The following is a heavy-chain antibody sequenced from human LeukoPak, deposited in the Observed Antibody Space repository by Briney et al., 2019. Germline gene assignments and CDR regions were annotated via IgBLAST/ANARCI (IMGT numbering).Heavy chain of an antibody. J-gene: IGHJ5*01. CDR1: VFSFGNYA. V-gene: IGHV3-23*01. D-gene: IGHD2-21*01. CDR3: VKDPRDTYGTNWFVS. Sequence: GGSLRLSCVASVFSFGNYAMSCVRQAPGKGLQWVSQISGTGGATWYAGFARDRFTISRDNSKKTLYLQMSGLRVEDTAMYYCVKDPRDTYGTNWFVSWGQGTLLIVPS. CDR2: ISGTGGAT.